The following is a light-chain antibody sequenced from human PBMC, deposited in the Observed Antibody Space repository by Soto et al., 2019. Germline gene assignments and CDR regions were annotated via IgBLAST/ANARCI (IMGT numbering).Light chain of an antibody. CDR2: GAS. CDR1: QSVRSNY. J-gene: IGKJ2*01. Sequence: EIVLTQSPGTLSLSPGERATLSCRASQSVRSNYLAWYQRKPGQAPRLLIYGASTRATGIPDRFSGTGSGTDVTLTISRLEREDFAVYYRQQYGGSPYTFGQGTKLEIK. V-gene: IGKV3-20*01. CDR3: QQYGGSPYT.